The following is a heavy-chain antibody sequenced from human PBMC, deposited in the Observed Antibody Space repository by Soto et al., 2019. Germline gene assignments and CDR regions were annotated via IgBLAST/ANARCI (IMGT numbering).Heavy chain of an antibody. V-gene: IGHV3-30*19. Sequence: QVQLVESGGGVVQPGTSLRLSCVGSGFTFRSYVIHWVRQAPGKGLEWVALTSYDGSNKYYDDSVKGRFTISRDNSRNTVDLQMDNLSLEDTAFYYCARWGTTGGLDVWGQGTLVSVSS. J-gene: IGHJ4*02. CDR2: TSYDGSNK. D-gene: IGHD3-16*01. CDR1: GFTFRSYV. CDR3: ARWGTTGGLDV.